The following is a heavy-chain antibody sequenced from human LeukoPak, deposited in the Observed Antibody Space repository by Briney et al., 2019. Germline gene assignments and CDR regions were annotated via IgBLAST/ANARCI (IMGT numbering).Heavy chain of an antibody. CDR1: GGSFSGYY. Sequence: SEALSLTCAVYGGSFSGYYWNWIRQPPGKGLEWLGEVNHSGSTNYNPSLKSRVTISVDTSKNQFSLKLSSVTAADTAVYYCATTNVLLWFGELSKTAYFDYWGQGTLVTVSS. CDR2: VNHSGST. CDR3: ATTNVLLWFGELSKTAYFDY. D-gene: IGHD3-10*01. V-gene: IGHV4-34*01. J-gene: IGHJ4*02.